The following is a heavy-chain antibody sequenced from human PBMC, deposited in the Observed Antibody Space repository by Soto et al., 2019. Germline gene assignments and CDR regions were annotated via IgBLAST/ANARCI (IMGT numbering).Heavy chain of an antibody. CDR3: ARVCGGDCHNGMGV. CDR1: GGSISSGDYY. Sequence: QVQLQESGPGLVKPSQTLSLTCTVSGGSISSGDYYWNWIRQHPGKSLAWIGYIYYSGSTYYHPSLKSRLTTTVDTSKNQFTLKLSSVTAADKAVYYCARVCGGDCHNGMGVWGKGTTVTVSS. CDR2: IYYSGST. V-gene: IGHV4-31*03. D-gene: IGHD2-21*02. J-gene: IGHJ6*04.